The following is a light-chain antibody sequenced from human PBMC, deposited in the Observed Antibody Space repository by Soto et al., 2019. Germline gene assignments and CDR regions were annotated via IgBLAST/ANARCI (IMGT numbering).Light chain of an antibody. Sequence: QSVLTQPPSVSEAPGQRVTISCTGSSSNIGAGYEAHWYQQVPGTAPKLLIYENNNRPSGVPDRFSGSKSGTSASLAITGLQAEDEDESYCQSYDSSLSGYVFGTGTKVTVL. CDR3: QSYDSSLSGYV. CDR2: ENN. CDR1: SSNIGAGYE. J-gene: IGLJ1*01. V-gene: IGLV1-40*01.